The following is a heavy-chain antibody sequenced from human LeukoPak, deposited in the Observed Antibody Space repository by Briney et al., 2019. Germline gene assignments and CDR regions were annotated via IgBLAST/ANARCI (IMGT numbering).Heavy chain of an antibody. D-gene: IGHD3-9*01. V-gene: IGHV3-23*01. CDR2: ISGSVGST. CDR3: AKGWVVTGYYPYYFDY. CDR1: GFTFSSYA. Sequence: GGSLRLSCAASGFTFSSYAMSWVRQAPGKGLEWVSAISGSVGSTYYADSVKGRFTISRDNSKNTLYLQMNSLRAEDTAVYYFAKGWVVTGYYPYYFDYWGQGTLVTVPS. J-gene: IGHJ4*02.